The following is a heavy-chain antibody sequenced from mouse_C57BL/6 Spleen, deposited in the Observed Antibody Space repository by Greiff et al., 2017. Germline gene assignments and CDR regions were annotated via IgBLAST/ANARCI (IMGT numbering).Heavy chain of an antibody. D-gene: IGHD2-4*01. CDR3: VRDDYDGWDDWYFDV. J-gene: IGHJ1*03. CDR1: GFTFNTYA. V-gene: IGHV10-3*01. Sequence: EVHLVESGGGLVQPKGSLKLSCAASGFTFNTYAMHWVRQAPGKGLEWVARIRSKSSNYATNYADSVKDRFTISRDDSQSMLYLQMNNLKTEDTAMYYCVRDDYDGWDDWYFDVWGTGTTVTVSS. CDR2: IRSKSSNYAT.